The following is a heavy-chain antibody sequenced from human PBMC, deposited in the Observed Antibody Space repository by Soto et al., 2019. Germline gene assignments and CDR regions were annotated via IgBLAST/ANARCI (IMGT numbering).Heavy chain of an antibody. CDR1: GGSISSGGYS. CDR3: ATPVFVVPAAMHDY. V-gene: IGHV4-30-2*01. CDR2: IYHSGST. Sequence: QLQLQESGSGLVKPSQTLSLTCAVSGGSISSGGYSWSWIRQPPGKGLEWIGYIYHSGSTYYNPSLKSRVTISVDRSKNQFSLKLSSVTAADTAVYYCATPVFVVPAAMHDYWGQGTLVTVSS. D-gene: IGHD2-2*01. J-gene: IGHJ4*02.